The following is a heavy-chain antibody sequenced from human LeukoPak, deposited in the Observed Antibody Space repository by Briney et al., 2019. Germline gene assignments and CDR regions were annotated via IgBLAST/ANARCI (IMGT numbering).Heavy chain of an antibody. J-gene: IGHJ3*02. Sequence: GASVKVSCKVSGYTLTELSMHWVRQAPGKGLEWMGGFDPEDGETIYAQKFQGRVTMTEDTSTDTAYMELSSLRSEDTAVYYCAITMIVVVIGSAFDIWGQGTMVTVSS. CDR3: AITMIVVVIGSAFDI. V-gene: IGHV1-24*01. D-gene: IGHD3-22*01. CDR1: GYTLTELS. CDR2: FDPEDGET.